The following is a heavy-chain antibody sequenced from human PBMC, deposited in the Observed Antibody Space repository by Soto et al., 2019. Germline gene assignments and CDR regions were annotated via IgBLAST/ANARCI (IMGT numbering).Heavy chain of an antibody. CDR1: GGSISSGDYH. CDR3: ARAFRGKPKWFGELSPFNWFDP. J-gene: IGHJ5*02. V-gene: IGHV4-30-4*01. CDR2: IYYSGST. D-gene: IGHD3-10*01. Sequence: PSETLSLTCTVSGGSISSGDYHWSWIRQPPGKGLEWIGYIYYSGSTYYNPSLKSRVTISVDTSKNQFSLKLSSVTAADTAVYYCARAFRGKPKWFGELSPFNWFDPWGQGTLVTVSS.